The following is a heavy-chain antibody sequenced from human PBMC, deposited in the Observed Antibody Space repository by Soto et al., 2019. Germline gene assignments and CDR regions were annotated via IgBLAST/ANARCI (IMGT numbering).Heavy chain of an antibody. D-gene: IGHD3-22*01. CDR2: INHSGST. J-gene: IGHJ4*02. CDR3: AMLNPLRYYDSSGYSDY. V-gene: IGHV4-34*01. CDR1: GGSFSGYY. Sequence: PSETLSLTCAVYGGSFSGYYWSWIRQPPGKGLEWIGEINHSGSTNYNPSLKSRVTISVDTSKNQFSLKLSSVTAADTAVYYCAMLNPLRYYDSSGYSDYWGQGTLVTVSS.